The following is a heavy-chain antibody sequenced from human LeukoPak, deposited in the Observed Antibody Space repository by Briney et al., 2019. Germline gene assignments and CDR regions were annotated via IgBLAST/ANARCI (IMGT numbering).Heavy chain of an antibody. CDR3: ARDQRRYYYGSGSYYYYGMDV. Sequence: PGGSLRLSCAASGFTVSSNYMSWVRQAPGKGLEWVSVIYSGGSTYYADSVKGRFTISRHNSKNTLYLQMNSLRAEDTAVYYCARDQRRYYYGSGSYYYYGMDVWGQGTTVTVSS. CDR2: IYSGGST. CDR1: GFTVSSNY. J-gene: IGHJ6*02. V-gene: IGHV3-53*04. D-gene: IGHD3-10*01.